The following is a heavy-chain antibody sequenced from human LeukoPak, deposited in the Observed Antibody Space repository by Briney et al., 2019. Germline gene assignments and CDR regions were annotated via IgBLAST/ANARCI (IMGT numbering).Heavy chain of an antibody. J-gene: IGHJ5*02. Sequence: PGGSLRLSCAASGFTFSSYSMNWVRQAPGKGLEWVSSISSSSSYIYYADSVKGRFTISRDNAKNSLYLQMNSLRAEDTAVYYCARDFGVTGFWFDTWGQGTLVTVSS. CDR1: GFTFSSYS. V-gene: IGHV3-21*01. CDR2: ISSSSSYI. CDR3: ARDFGVTGFWFDT. D-gene: IGHD3-3*01.